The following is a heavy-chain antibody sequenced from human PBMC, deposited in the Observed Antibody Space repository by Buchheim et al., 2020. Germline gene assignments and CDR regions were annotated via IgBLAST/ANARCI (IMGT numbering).Heavy chain of an antibody. Sequence: EVQLVESGGGLVQPGGSLRLSCAASGSTFSSYEMNWVRQAPGKGLEWVSYISSSGSTIYYADSVKGRFTISRDTAQNSLYLQMNSLRAEDTAVYYCAGSYCSGGSCRGAYYYYYGMDVWGQGTT. D-gene: IGHD2-15*01. CDR2: ISSSGSTI. CDR1: GSTFSSYE. J-gene: IGHJ6*02. CDR3: AGSYCSGGSCRGAYYYYYGMDV. V-gene: IGHV3-48*03.